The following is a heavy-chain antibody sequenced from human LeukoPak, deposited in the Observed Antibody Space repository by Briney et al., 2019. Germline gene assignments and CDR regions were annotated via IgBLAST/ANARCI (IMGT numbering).Heavy chain of an antibody. CDR2: VIPIFGTA. CDR1: GGTFSSYA. J-gene: IGHJ4*02. V-gene: IGHV1-69*13. D-gene: IGHD2-2*01. Sequence: SVKVSCKASGGTFSSYAISWVRQAPGQGLEWMGGVIPIFGTANYAQKFQGRVTITADESTSTAYMELSSLRSEDTAVYYCAAVVPAVMGYFDYWGQGTLVTVSS. CDR3: AAVVPAVMGYFDY.